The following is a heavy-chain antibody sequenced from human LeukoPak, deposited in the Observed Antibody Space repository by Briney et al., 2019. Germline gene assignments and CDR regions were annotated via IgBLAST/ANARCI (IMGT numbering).Heavy chain of an antibody. CDR3: ARDSDNNGYYYGCFDH. D-gene: IGHD3-22*01. V-gene: IGHV3-30-3*01. J-gene: IGHJ4*02. CDR1: GFTFRSYA. CDR2: ISYDGTYDGNKK. Sequence: GGSLRLSCAASGFTFRSYAMHWVRQAPGKGLEWVAVISYDGTYDGNKKYYADSVKGRFTISRDNSNNTLYLQMDSLRAEDTAIYYCARDSDNNGYYYGCFDHWGQGTLVTVSS.